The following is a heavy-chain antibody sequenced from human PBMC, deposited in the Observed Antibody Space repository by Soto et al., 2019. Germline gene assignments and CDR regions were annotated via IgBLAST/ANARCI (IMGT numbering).Heavy chain of an antibody. CDR2: IYYSGST. D-gene: IGHD5-18*01. V-gene: IGHV4-31*02. J-gene: IGHJ6*02. CDR3: ARDRLMATAGTARHYFGLDV. Sequence: KPSETLSLTCTVSGGSIRSGGYYWSWVRQNPGKGLEWIGNIYYSGSTYYNPSLKSRLSISVDTSKNQFSLNLRSVTAADTAVYYCARDRLMATAGTARHYFGLDVWGQGTTVTVSS. CDR1: GGSIRSGGYY.